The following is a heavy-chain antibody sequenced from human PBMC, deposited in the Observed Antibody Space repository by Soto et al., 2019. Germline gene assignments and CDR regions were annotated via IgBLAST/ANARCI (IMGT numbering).Heavy chain of an antibody. CDR3: ARYDYGGYAVDY. CDR2: ISYDGSNK. D-gene: IGHD4-17*01. J-gene: IGHJ4*01. V-gene: IGHV3-30-3*01. Sequence: QVQLVESGGGVVQSGRSLRLSCAASGFTFSSYAMDWVRQAPGKGLEWVALISYDGSNKYYADYVKGRFTISRDNSKNTLSLQMNSLRPGDSSVDYCARYDYGGYAVDYWGHGTLVTVSS. CDR1: GFTFSSYA.